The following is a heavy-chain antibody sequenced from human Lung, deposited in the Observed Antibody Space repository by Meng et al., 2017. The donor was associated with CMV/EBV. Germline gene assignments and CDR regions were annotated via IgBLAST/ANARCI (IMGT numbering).Heavy chain of an antibody. CDR2: ISAYNGNT. J-gene: IGHJ4*02. V-gene: IGHV1-18*01. Sequence: ASVXVSXKASGYTFTSYGISWVRQAPGQGLEWMGWISAYNGNTNYAQKLQGRVTMTTDTSTSTAYMELRSLRSDDTAVYYCASSSDIVVVPAAPFDYWGKGTLVTVSS. D-gene: IGHD2-2*01. CDR1: GYTFTSYG. CDR3: ASSSDIVVVPAAPFDY.